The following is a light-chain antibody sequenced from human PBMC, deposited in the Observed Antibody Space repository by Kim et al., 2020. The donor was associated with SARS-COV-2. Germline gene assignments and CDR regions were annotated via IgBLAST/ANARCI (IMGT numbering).Light chain of an antibody. J-gene: IGKJ4*01. Sequence: DIQMTQSPSSLSASVGDRVTITCRASQGISSYLAWYQQKPGKVPKLPIYAASTLQSGVPSRFSGSGSGTDFTLTISSLQPEDAATYYCQKYNSAPPLTFGGGTKLEI. V-gene: IGKV1-27*01. CDR2: AAS. CDR3: QKYNSAPPLT. CDR1: QGISSY.